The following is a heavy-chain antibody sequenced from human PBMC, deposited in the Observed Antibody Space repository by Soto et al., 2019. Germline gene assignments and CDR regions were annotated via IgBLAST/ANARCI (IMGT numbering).Heavy chain of an antibody. CDR3: AKDSEYCSSTSCLYYFDY. Sequence: GGSLSLSRAASGFTFSSYVMHWVRQAPGQGLEWVAVISYDGSNKYYADSVKGRFTISRDNSKNTLYLQMNSLRAEDTAVYYCAKDSEYCSSTSCLYYFDYWGQGTLVTVSS. D-gene: IGHD2-2*01. CDR1: GFTFSSYV. J-gene: IGHJ4*02. CDR2: ISYDGSNK. V-gene: IGHV3-30*18.